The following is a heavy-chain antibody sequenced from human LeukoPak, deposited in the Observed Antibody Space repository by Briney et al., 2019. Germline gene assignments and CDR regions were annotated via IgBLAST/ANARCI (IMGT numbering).Heavy chain of an antibody. CDR1: GGTFSSYD. D-gene: IGHD5-24*01. CDR2: MNPNSGNT. CDR3: ARGRDGYNPWVDY. J-gene: IGHJ4*02. V-gene: IGHV1-8*02. Sequence: ASVKVSCKASGGTFSSYDINWVRQATGQGLEWMGWMNPNSGNTGYAQKFQGRVTMTRNTSISTAYMELSSLRSEDTAVYYCARGRDGYNPWVDYWGQGTLVTVSS.